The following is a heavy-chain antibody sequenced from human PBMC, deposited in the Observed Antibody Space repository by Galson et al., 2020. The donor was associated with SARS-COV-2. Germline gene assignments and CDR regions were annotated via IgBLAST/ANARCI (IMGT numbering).Heavy chain of an antibody. Sequence: SETLSLTCTVSGGSISSYYWSWIRQPPGKGLEWIGYIYYSGSTNYNPSLKSRVTISVDTSKNQFSLKLSSVTAADTAVYYCARGLAGGYCGGDCYNNWFDAWGQGTLVTVSS. D-gene: IGHD2-21*02. CDR3: ARGLAGGYCGGDCYNNWFDA. V-gene: IGHV4-59*13. J-gene: IGHJ5*02. CDR1: GGSISSYY. CDR2: IYYSGST.